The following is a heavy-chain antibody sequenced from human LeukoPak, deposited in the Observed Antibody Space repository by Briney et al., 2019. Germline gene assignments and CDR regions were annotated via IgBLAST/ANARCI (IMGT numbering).Heavy chain of an antibody. J-gene: IGHJ4*02. V-gene: IGHV1-18*01. CDR1: GCTFSDYG. Sequence: ASVKVSCKASGCTFSDYGISWVRQAPGQGLEWMGWISTYNGNTNYAQKLQGRVAINTDTSTSTAYMELRSLRSDDTAVYYCARDCDRSGYYCYWGQGTLVTVSS. CDR3: ARDCDRSGYYCY. CDR2: ISTYNGNT. D-gene: IGHD3-22*01.